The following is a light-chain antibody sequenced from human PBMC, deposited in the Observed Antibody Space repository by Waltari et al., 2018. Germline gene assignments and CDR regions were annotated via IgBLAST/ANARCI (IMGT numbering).Light chain of an antibody. V-gene: IGLV2-14*01. CDR1: SSDDGGYNY. CDR2: EVS. CDR3: SSYTSRV. Sequence: QSALTQPASVSGSPGQSITISCPGTSSDDGGYNYVSWYQQHPGKAPKLMIYEVSNRPSGVSNRFSGSKSGNTASLTISGLQAEDEADYYCSSYTSRVFGGGTKLTVL. J-gene: IGLJ3*02.